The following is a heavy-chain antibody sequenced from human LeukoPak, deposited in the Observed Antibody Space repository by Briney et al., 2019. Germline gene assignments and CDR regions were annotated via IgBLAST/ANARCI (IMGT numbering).Heavy chain of an antibody. J-gene: IGHJ3*02. CDR1: GFTFSSYA. D-gene: IGHD5-24*01. CDR3: ARENIRWQLAFDI. Sequence: GGSLRLSCAASGFTFSSYAMSWVRQAPGKGLEWVSVIYSGGTTCYADSVKGRFTISRDISKNTLLLQMNSLRAEDTAVYYCARENIRWQLAFDIWGQGTMVTVSS. CDR2: IYSGGTT. V-gene: IGHV3-53*01.